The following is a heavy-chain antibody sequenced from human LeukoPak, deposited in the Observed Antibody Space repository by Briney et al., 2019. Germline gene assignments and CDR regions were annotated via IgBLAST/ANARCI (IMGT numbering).Heavy chain of an antibody. Sequence: GGSLGLSCAASGFIVSSKYMSWVRQAPGKGLEWVSVIYSGGSTYYAASVEGRFTISRDNSKNTVYLQMNSLRVEDTAVYYCARAGPIDYWGQGTLVTVSS. CDR1: GFIVSSKY. CDR3: ARAGPIDY. J-gene: IGHJ4*02. V-gene: IGHV3-53*01. CDR2: IYSGGST.